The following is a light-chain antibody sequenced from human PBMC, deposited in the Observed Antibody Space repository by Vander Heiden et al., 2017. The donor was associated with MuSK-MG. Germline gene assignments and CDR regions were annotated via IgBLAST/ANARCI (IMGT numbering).Light chain of an antibody. CDR1: SGINVGTYR. CDR3: MIWHSSAWV. V-gene: IGLV5-45*03. Sequence: QAVLTQPSSLSASPGASASLTCTLRSGINVGTYRIYWYQQKPGSPPQYLLRYKSDSDKQQGSGVPSRFSGAKDASANAGIVLISGLQAEDEDDYYCMIWHSSAWVFGGGTKLTVL. CDR2: YKSDSDK. J-gene: IGLJ3*02.